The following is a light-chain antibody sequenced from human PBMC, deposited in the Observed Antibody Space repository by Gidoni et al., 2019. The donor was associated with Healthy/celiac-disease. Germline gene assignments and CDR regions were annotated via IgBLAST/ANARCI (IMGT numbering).Light chain of an antibody. Sequence: SYVLTPPPSVSVAPGKTARITCGGTTIGSKSVHWYQQKPGQAPVLVIDYDSDRPSGIPERFSGSNSGNTATLTISRVEAGDEADYYCQVWDSSSDHVVFGGGTKLTVL. CDR2: YDS. J-gene: IGLJ2*01. CDR1: TIGSKS. CDR3: QVWDSSSDHVV. V-gene: IGLV3-21*04.